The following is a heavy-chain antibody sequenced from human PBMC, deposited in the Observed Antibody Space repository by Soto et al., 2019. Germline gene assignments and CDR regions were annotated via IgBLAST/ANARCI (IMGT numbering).Heavy chain of an antibody. CDR1: GFDFSLYS. Sequence: GGSLRLSCVASGFDFSLYSMGWVRQAAGKRLEWISYVSSSSTTIYYADSVKGRFTISRDNAKNSLYLQMNSLRSDDTAVYYCANRIQAAADDWGQGT. J-gene: IGHJ4*02. CDR2: VSSSSTTI. CDR3: ANRIQAAADD. D-gene: IGHD6-13*01. V-gene: IGHV3-48*01.